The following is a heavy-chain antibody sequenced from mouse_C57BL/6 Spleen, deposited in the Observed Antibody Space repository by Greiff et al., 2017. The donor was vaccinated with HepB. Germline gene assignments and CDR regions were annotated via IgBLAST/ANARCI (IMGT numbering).Heavy chain of an antibody. Sequence: EVQLQESGGGLVKPGGSLKLSCAASGFTFSDYGMHWVRQAPEKGLEWVAYISSGSSTIYYADTVKGRFTISRENAKNTLFLQMTSLRSEDTAMYYCARLGRGAMDYWGQGTSVTVSS. CDR3: ARLGRGAMDY. CDR2: ISSGSSTI. CDR1: GFTFSDYG. V-gene: IGHV5-17*01. J-gene: IGHJ4*01. D-gene: IGHD4-1*01.